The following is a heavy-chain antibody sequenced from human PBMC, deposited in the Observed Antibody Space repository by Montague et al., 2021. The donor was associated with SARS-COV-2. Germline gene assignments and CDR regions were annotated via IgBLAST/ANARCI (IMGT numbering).Heavy chain of an antibody. D-gene: IGHD2-2*01. J-gene: IGHJ3*02. CDR1: GGSFSNYY. CDR3: ASGRRPVVVPGAGPAGRAFDI. V-gene: IGHV4-34*01. Sequence: SLTCAISGGSFSNYYWSWIRQPPGKGLEWIGDVNQSGTTIYNPSVKSGVTISEDTSKNQFYLRLNSVTAADTAVYYCASGRRPVVVPGAGPAGRAFDIWSQGTMVTVSS. CDR2: VNQSGTT.